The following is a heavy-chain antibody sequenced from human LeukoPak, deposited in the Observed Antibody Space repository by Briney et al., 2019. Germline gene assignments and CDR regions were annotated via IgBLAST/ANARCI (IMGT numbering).Heavy chain of an antibody. J-gene: IGHJ5*02. CDR2: IYYSGST. V-gene: IGHV4-39*07. CDR1: GGSISSSSYY. D-gene: IGHD6-19*01. CDR3: ASIYSSGWKGNWFDP. Sequence: SETLSLTCTVSGGSISSSSYYWGWIRQPPGKGLEWIGSIYYSGSTYYNPSLKSRVTISVDTSKNQFSLKLSSVTAADTAVYYCASIYSSGWKGNWFDPWGQGTLVTVSS.